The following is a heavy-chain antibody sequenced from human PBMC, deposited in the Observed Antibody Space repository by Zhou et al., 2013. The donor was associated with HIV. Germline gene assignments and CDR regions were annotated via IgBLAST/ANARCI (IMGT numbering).Heavy chain of an antibody. D-gene: IGHD3-16*01. CDR3: AREFMKTFGVLTPLVAYYYYGMDV. J-gene: IGHJ6*02. V-gene: IGHV1-69*05. Sequence: QVQLVQSGAEVKKPGSSVKVSCKASGGGFSSYAITWVRQARGQGLEWMGGITGMFGTVNYAQKFQGRVTITTDEVTSSSYMELSSLKSEDTAMYYCAREFMKTFGVLTPLVAYYYYGMDVWGQGTTVTVSS. CDR2: ITGMFGTV. CDR1: GGGFSSYA.